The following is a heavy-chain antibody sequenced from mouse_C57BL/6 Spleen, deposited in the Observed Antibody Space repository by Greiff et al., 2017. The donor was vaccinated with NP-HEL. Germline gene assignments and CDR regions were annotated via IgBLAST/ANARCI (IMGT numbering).Heavy chain of an antibody. Sequence: EVMLVESGGGLVQPGGSLSLSCAASGFTFTDYYMSLFRQPPGKSLELLGFLRNTANGYTTEYSASVKGRFTISIDNSQSILYLQMNALRAEDSATYYCARYDDGNYGDYAMDYWGQGTSVTVSS. J-gene: IGHJ4*01. CDR1: GFTFTDYY. CDR3: ARYDDGNYGDYAMDY. V-gene: IGHV7-3*01. D-gene: IGHD2-1*01. CDR2: LRNTANGYTT.